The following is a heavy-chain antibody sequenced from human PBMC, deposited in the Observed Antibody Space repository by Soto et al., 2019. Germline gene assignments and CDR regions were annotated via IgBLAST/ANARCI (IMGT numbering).Heavy chain of an antibody. Sequence: PGGSLRLSCAASGFTFSSYAMSWVRQALGKGLEWVSAISGSGGSTYYADSVKGRFTISRDNSKNTLYLQMNSLRAEDTAVYYCAKVEPIAAAGTKEDYFDYWGQGTLVTVSS. V-gene: IGHV3-23*01. D-gene: IGHD6-13*01. CDR1: GFTFSSYA. J-gene: IGHJ4*02. CDR3: AKVEPIAAAGTKEDYFDY. CDR2: ISGSGGST.